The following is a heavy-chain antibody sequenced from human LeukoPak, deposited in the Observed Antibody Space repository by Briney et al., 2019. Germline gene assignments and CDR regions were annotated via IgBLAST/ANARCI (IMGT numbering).Heavy chain of an antibody. CDR1: GGSISGYY. CDR2: IYSSGTT. D-gene: IGHD2-2*01. Sequence: SETLSLTCTVSGGSISGYYWNWIRQPAGKGLEWIGRIYSSGTTDDNPSLKSRVTISVDTSKNQFSLKLSSVTAADAAVYYCARGEVPAADDFDAFDIWGQGTMVTVSS. V-gene: IGHV4-4*07. J-gene: IGHJ3*02. CDR3: ARGEVPAADDFDAFDI.